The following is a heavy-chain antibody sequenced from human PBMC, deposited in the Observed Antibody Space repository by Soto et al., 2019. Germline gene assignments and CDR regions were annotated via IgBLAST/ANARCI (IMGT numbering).Heavy chain of an antibody. CDR3: ARVGRAIVVVPAAIFDL. V-gene: IGHV4-4*02. CDR2: IYHSGST. D-gene: IGHD2-2*01. J-gene: IGHJ2*01. Sequence: QVQLQESGPGLVKPSGTLSLTCAVSGGSISSSNWWSWVRQPPGKGREWIGEIYHSGSTNYNPSLKRRVTISVDKSKNQFSLKLSSVTAADTAVYYCARVGRAIVVVPAAIFDLWGRGTLVTVSS. CDR1: GGSISSSNW.